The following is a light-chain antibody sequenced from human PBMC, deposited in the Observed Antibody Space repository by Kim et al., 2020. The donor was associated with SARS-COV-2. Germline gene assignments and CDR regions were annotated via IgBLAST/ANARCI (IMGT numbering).Light chain of an antibody. CDR1: SVHVTGNA. J-gene: IGLJ2*01. CDR3: HSYDDGNRVV. V-gene: IGLV6-57*01. Sequence: KTRTLPYTRHSVHVTGNAVQSFSDRPGTPPPILIFALSQRPSGLPVRFSGSIDSSSISASLTISGLQTEDEADYYCHSYDDGNRVVFGGGTQLTVL. CDR2: ALS.